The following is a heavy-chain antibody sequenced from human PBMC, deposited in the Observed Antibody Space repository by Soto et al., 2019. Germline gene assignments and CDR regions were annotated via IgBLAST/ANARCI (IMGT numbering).Heavy chain of an antibody. CDR2: FDPEDGET. J-gene: IGHJ6*02. CDR1: GYTLNELS. Sequence: SVKVSCEVSGYTLNELSMHWVRQAPGIGLEWMGGFDPEDGETSYAQKFLGRVTMTEDTSTDTAYMELSSLRSEDTAVYYCARSQPYSSGYYAPHGMDVSGQGTTVTGS. V-gene: IGHV1-24*01. CDR3: ARSQPYSSGYYAPHGMDV. D-gene: IGHD3-22*01.